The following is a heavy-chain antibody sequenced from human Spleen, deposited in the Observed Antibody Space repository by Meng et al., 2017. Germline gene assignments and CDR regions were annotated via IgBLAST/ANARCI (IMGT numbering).Heavy chain of an antibody. Sequence: SETLSLTCIVSGDSITKSNFYWGWIRQPPGKGLEWIGNIYYTGSTFYNPSLESRVTISVDTSKNQFSLKLSSVTAADTAVYYCAREGYSSSWYSQGSWFDPWGQGTLVTVSS. J-gene: IGHJ5*02. CDR1: GDSITKSNFY. D-gene: IGHD6-13*01. V-gene: IGHV4-39*07. CDR2: IYYTGST. CDR3: AREGYSSSWYSQGSWFDP.